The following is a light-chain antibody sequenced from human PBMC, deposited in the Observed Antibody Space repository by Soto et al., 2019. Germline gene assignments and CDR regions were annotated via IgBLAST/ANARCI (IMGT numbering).Light chain of an antibody. CDR2: GAS. CDR3: QQYNSWWT. V-gene: IGKV3-20*01. Sequence: EIVLTQSPGTLSLSPGERATLSCRASQSVSSNNLAWYQQRPGQAPRVVIYGASTRATGIPERFSGSGSGTDFTLTISSLQSEDFAIYYCQQYNSWWTFGQGTKVEIK. J-gene: IGKJ1*01. CDR1: QSVSSNN.